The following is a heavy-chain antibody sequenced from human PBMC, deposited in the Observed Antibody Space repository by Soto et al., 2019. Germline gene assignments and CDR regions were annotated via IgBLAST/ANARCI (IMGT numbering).Heavy chain of an antibody. J-gene: IGHJ4*02. CDR2: INHSGST. CDR1: GGSFSGYY. D-gene: IGHD1-1*01. V-gene: IGHV4-34*01. CDR3: AREYKN. Sequence: PSETLSLTCAVYGGSFSGYYWSWIRQPPGKGLEWIGEINHSGSTNYNPSLKSRVTISVDTSKNQFSLKLSSVTAADTAVYYCAREYKNWGQGTLVTVSS.